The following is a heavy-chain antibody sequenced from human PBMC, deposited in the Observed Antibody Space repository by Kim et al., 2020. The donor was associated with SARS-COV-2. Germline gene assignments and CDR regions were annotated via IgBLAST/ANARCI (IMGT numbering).Heavy chain of an antibody. D-gene: IGHD6-19*01. CDR2: IYYTGNT. CDR3: ATRSSGWYFDY. Sequence: SQTLSLTCTVSGGSSKSYHWWSWIRQPPGKGLEWIGNIYYTGNTNHNPSLKSRVTMSVDTSKNQFSLRLSSVSAADTAVYYCATRSSGWYFDYWGQGTLV. J-gene: IGHJ4*02. V-gene: IGHV4-59*08. CDR1: GGSSKSYH.